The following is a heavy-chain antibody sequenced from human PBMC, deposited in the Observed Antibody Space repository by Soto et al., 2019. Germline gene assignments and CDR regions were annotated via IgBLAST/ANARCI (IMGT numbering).Heavy chain of an antibody. CDR3: ARSGYSYGPNPLLY. D-gene: IGHD5-18*01. CDR2: IYYSGST. CDR1: GGSISSGGYY. V-gene: IGHV4-31*03. J-gene: IGHJ4*02. Sequence: QVQLQESGPGLVKPSQTLSLTCTVSGGSISSGGYYWSWNRQHPGKGLEWIGYIYYSGSTYYNPSLKSRVTISVDTSKHQFSLKLSSVTAADTAVYYCARSGYSYGPNPLLYWGQGTLVTVSS.